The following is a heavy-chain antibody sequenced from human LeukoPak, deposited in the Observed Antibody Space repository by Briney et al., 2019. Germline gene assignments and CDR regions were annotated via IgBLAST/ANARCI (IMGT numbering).Heavy chain of an antibody. Sequence: PSETLSLTCTVSGGSISSYYWSWIRQPPGKGLEWIGYIYYSGSTNYNPSLKSRVTISVDTSKNQFSLKLSSVTAADTAVYYCARLCSSTSCYTRRRPYYYYGMDVWGQGTTVTVSS. D-gene: IGHD2-2*02. J-gene: IGHJ6*02. CDR1: GGSISSYY. CDR2: IYYSGST. V-gene: IGHV4-59*08. CDR3: ARLCSSTSCYTRRRPYYYYGMDV.